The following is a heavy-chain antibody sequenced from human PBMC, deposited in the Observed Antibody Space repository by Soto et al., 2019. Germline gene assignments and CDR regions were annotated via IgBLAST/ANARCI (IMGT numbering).Heavy chain of an antibody. CDR3: ARDLTLLAVAGGGDAFDI. V-gene: IGHV4-4*02. D-gene: IGHD6-19*01. CDR2: IYHSGST. CDR1: GGSISSSNW. Sequence: QVQLQESGPGLVKPSGTLSLTCAVSGGSISSSNWWSWVRQPPGKGLEWIGEIYHSGSTNYNPSLKSRVTIAVDKSKNQFSLKLSSVTAADTAVYYCARDLTLLAVAGGGDAFDIWGQGTMVTVSS. J-gene: IGHJ3*02.